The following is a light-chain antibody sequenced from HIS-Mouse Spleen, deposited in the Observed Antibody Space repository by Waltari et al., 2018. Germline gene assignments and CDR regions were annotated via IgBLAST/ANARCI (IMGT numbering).Light chain of an antibody. Sequence: QSVLTQPPSASGTPGQRVTISCSGSSSNIVSNTVTWYQQLPGTAPKLLIYSNNQRPSGVPDRFSGSKSGTSASLAISGLQSEDEADYYCAAWDDSLNGNYVFGTGTKVTVL. CDR2: SNN. V-gene: IGLV1-44*01. J-gene: IGLJ1*01. CDR3: AAWDDSLNGNYV. CDR1: SSNIVSNT.